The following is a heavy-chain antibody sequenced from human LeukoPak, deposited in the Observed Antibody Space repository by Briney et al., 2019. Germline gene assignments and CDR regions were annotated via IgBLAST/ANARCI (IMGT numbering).Heavy chain of an antibody. CDR1: GFTFRTSG. CDR2: IRGSGGTT. CDR3: AKHEWLGAGAFDI. J-gene: IGHJ3*02. D-gene: IGHD6-19*01. Sequence: GGSLRLSCAASGFTFRTSGMNWVRQAPGKGLEWVSGIRGSGGTTFYADSVKGRFTISRDTSKNTLYLQMNSLRAEDTAVYFCAKHEWLGAGAFDIWGQGTMVTVSS. V-gene: IGHV3-23*01.